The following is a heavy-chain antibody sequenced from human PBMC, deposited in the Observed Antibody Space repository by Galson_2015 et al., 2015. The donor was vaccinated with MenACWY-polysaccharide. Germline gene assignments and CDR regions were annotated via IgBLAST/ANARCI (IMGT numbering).Heavy chain of an antibody. J-gene: IGHJ5*02. Sequence: SVKVSCKASGYTFTGYYMHWVRQAPGQGLEWMGWINPNSGGTNYAQKFQGRVTMTRDTSISTAYMELSRLRSDDTAVYYCARAGRVGATINWFDPWGQGTLVTVSS. V-gene: IGHV1-2*02. CDR1: GYTFTGYY. CDR3: ARAGRVGATINWFDP. CDR2: INPNSGGT. D-gene: IGHD1-26*01.